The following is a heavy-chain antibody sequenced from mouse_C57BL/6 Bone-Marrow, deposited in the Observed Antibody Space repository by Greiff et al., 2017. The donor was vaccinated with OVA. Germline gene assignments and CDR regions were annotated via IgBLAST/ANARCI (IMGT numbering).Heavy chain of an antibody. J-gene: IGHJ2*01. CDR1: GYTFTSYG. V-gene: IGHV1-81*01. Sequence: QVHVKQSGAELARPGASVKLSCKASGYTFTSYGISWVKQRTGQGLEWIGEIYPRSGNTYYNEKFKGKATLTADKSSSTAYMELRSLTSEDSAVYFCARWGRGNYFDYWGQGTTLTVSS. CDR3: ARWGRGNYFDY. CDR2: IYPRSGNT.